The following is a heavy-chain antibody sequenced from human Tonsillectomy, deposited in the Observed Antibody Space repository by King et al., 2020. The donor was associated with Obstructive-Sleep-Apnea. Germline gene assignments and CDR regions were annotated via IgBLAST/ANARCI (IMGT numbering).Heavy chain of an antibody. CDR2: IYYSGST. Sequence: PLQESGPGLVKPSETLSLTCTVSGGSISSSSYYWGWIRQPPGKGLEWIGSIYYSGSTYYNPSLKSRVTISVDTSKNQFSLKLSSVTAADTAVYYCARERDYYGSGSYSRNWFDPWGQGTLVTVSS. V-gene: IGHV4-39*07. D-gene: IGHD3-10*01. J-gene: IGHJ5*02. CDR3: ARERDYYGSGSYSRNWFDP. CDR1: GGSISSSSYY.